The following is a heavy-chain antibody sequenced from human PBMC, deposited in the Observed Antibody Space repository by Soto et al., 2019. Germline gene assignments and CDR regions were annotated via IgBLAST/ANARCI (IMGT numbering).Heavy chain of an antibody. CDR2: ISYDGSNK. CDR1: GFTFSGYA. J-gene: IGHJ4*02. Sequence: PGGSLRLSCAASGFTFSGYAMHWVRQAPGKGLEWVAVISYDGSNKYYADSVKGRFTISRDNSKNTLYLQMNSLRAEDTAVYYCARGGAYYYDSSGYYYVAPAYRGQGTLVTVSS. CDR3: ARGGAYYYDSSGYYYVAPAY. D-gene: IGHD3-22*01. V-gene: IGHV3-30-3*01.